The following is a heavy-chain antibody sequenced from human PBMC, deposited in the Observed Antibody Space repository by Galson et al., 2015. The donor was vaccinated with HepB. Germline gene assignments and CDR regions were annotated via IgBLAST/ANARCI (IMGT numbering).Heavy chain of an antibody. J-gene: IGHJ4*02. CDR3: AKGYSRSWYSGLGY. CDR2: IYTSGST. D-gene: IGHD6-13*01. V-gene: IGHV3-53*01. CDR1: GFTVSSNY. Sequence: SLRLSCAASGFTVSSNYMTWVRQAPGKGLEWVSVIYTSGSTDYADSVRGRFTISRDNSKNTLYLQMNSLRAEDTAVYYCAKGYSRSWYSGLGYWGQGTLVTVSP.